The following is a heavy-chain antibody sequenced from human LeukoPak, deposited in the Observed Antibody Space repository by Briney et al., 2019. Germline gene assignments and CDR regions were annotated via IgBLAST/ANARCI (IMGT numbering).Heavy chain of an antibody. D-gene: IGHD1-26*01. CDR1: GGSISSSSYY. V-gene: IGHV4-39*07. J-gene: IGHJ4*02. Sequence: SETLSLTCTVSGGSISSSSYYWGWIRQPPGKGLEWIGSIYYSGSTYYNPSLKSRVTISVDTSKSQFSLKLSSVTAADTAVYYCARDSGAGKYYFDYWGQGTLVTVSS. CDR2: IYYSGST. CDR3: ARDSGAGKYYFDY.